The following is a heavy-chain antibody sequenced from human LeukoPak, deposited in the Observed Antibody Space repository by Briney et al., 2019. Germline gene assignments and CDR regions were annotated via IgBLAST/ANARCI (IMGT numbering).Heavy chain of an antibody. V-gene: IGHV3-23*01. CDR1: GFSFSSYD. J-gene: IGHJ4*02. Sequence: GGSLRLSCATSGFSFSSYDMSWIRQAPGKGLEWVSAISRGGDSTYYTDSVKGRFTISRDNSRNTLSLQMNNLRAEDTAVYYCAKGGFDSGGQGPLVTVSS. CDR2: ISRGGDST. CDR3: AKGGFDS.